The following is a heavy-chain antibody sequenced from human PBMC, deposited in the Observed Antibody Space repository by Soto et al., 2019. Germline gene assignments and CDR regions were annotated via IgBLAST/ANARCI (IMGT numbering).Heavy chain of an antibody. CDR2: IYTSGST. J-gene: IGHJ1*01. CDR3: ARDLYSSSSSL. V-gene: IGHV4-4*07. CDR1: GGSISSYY. Sequence: QVQLQESGPGLVKPSETLSLTCTVSGGSISSYYWSWIRQPAGKGLEWIGRIYTSGSTNYNPSLKSRVTMSVDTSHNQFSLKLSHVPAADAALYYRARDLYSSSSSLWGQGTLLTVSS. D-gene: IGHD6-6*01.